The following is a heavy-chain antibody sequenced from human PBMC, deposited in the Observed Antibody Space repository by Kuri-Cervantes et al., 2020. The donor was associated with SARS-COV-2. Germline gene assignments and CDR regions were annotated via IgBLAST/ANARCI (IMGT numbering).Heavy chain of an antibody. J-gene: IGHJ6*03. Sequence: GEFLKISWAASGITFSDYYMSWIRQAPGKGLEWVSYISSSGSTIYYADSVKGRFTISRDNAKNSLYLQMNSLRAEDTAVYYCASDYGDYPLGLRHYYYMDVWGKGTTVTVSS. CDR2: ISSSGSTI. CDR3: ASDYGDYPLGLRHYYYMDV. CDR1: GITFSDYY. V-gene: IGHV3-11*04. D-gene: IGHD4-17*01.